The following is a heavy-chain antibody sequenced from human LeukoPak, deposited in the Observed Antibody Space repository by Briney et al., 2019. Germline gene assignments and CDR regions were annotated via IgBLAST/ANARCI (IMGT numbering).Heavy chain of an antibody. Sequence: SETLSLTCTVSGYSISNGYYWGWIRQPPGKGLEWIGSIYHTGSTYYTLSLKSRFTISVDTSKNQFSLNLSSVTAADTAVYYCASLTVRRSSSWEKTNDYWGQGTLVTVSS. D-gene: IGHD6-13*01. CDR2: IYHTGST. CDR1: GYSISNGYY. J-gene: IGHJ4*02. V-gene: IGHV4-38-2*02. CDR3: ASLTVRRSSSWEKTNDY.